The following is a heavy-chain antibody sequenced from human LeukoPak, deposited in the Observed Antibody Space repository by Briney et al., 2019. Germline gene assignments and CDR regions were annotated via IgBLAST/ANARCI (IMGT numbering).Heavy chain of an antibody. CDR3: ARAEHVTIFGVVIEGNFDY. CDR2: INPNSGGT. D-gene: IGHD3-3*01. CDR1: GYTFTGYY. V-gene: IGHV1-2*02. Sequence: ASVTVSCKASGYTFTGYYMHWLRQAPGQGLEWMGLINPNSGGTNYAQKFQGRVTMTRATSNSTAYMELSRLRSDDTAVYYRARAEHVTIFGVVIEGNFDYWGQGTLVTVSS. J-gene: IGHJ4*02.